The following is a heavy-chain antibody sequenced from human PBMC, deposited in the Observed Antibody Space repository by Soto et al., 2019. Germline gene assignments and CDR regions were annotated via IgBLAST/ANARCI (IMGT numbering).Heavy chain of an antibody. D-gene: IGHD3-10*01. CDR3: AKRVYGPFDS. CDR1: GGSVTSGNYY. CDR2: INHSGST. V-gene: IGHV4-61*01. Sequence: PSATLSITCTVSGGSVTSGNYYWSWIRQPPGKGLEWIGYINHSGSTNYNPSLKSRVTISVDTSKNQFSLKVRSVTAADTAVFYCAKRVYGPFDSWGQGTLVTVS. J-gene: IGHJ5*01.